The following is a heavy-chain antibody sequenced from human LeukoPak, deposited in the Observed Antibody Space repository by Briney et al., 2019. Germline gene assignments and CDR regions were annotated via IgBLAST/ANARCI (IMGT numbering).Heavy chain of an antibody. Sequence: GGSLRLSCAASGFNFSGYSMNWVRQAPGKGLEWLSYISSSSSIRYYADSVKGRFTISRDNAKNSLYLQMNSLRAEDTAVYYCAKDRSGWYSGGFDYWGQGTLVTVSS. CDR1: GFNFSGYS. V-gene: IGHV3-48*01. CDR3: AKDRSGWYSGGFDY. CDR2: ISSSSSIR. D-gene: IGHD6-19*01. J-gene: IGHJ4*02.